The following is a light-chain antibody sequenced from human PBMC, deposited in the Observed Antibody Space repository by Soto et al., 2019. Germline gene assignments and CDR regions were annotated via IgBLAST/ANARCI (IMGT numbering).Light chain of an antibody. CDR3: QQYGNSPDT. CDR1: QSVRYNY. V-gene: IGKV3-20*01. J-gene: IGKJ2*01. Sequence: EVVLTQSPGTLSLSPGERATLSCRASQSVRYNYLAWYQQRPGQAPRLLIFGASSRATGMPDRFSGSGSGTDFTVTISRLEPEDFAMYHCQQYGNSPDTFGQGTKLEIK. CDR2: GAS.